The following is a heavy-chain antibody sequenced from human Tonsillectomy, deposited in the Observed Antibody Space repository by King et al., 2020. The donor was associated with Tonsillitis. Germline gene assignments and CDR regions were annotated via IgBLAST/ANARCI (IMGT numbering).Heavy chain of an antibody. CDR3: ARLDTPSFYYYNYMDV. CDR1: GYSFTSYW. Sequence: EMQLVQSGAEVKKPGESLRISCKGSGYSFTSYWISWVRQMPGKGLEWMGRIDPSDSYTNYSPSFQGHVTISADKSISIAYLQWSSLKASDTAMYYCARLDTPSFYYYNYMDVWGKGTTVTVSS. CDR2: IDPSDSYT. J-gene: IGHJ6*03. D-gene: IGHD5-18*01. V-gene: IGHV5-10-1*03.